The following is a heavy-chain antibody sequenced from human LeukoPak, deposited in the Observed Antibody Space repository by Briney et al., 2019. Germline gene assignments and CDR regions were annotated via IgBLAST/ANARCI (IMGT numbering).Heavy chain of an antibody. V-gene: IGHV1-8*03. CDR3: ARGRDGYNFGYFDL. CDR2: MTPNSGYT. Sequence: ASVKVSCKASGYTFTSYDINWVRQATGQGLEWMGWMTPNSGYTGYAQKFQGRVTITRNTSITTAYMELSSLRFEDTAVYYCARGRDGYNFGYFDLWGRGTLVTVYS. J-gene: IGHJ2*01. D-gene: IGHD5-24*01. CDR1: GYTFTSYD.